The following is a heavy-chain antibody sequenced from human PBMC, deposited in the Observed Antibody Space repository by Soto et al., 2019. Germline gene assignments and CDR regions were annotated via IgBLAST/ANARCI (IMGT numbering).Heavy chain of an antibody. J-gene: IGHJ4*01. V-gene: IGHV3-23*01. Sequence: GGSLRLSCAASGFTFSSYAMSWVRQAPGKGLEWVSAISGSGGSTYYADSVKGRFTISRDNSKNTLYLQMNSLRAEDTAVYYCAADYDFWSGYYTGFDYCGNGTRVTV. CDR3: AADYDFWSGYYTGFDY. D-gene: IGHD3-3*01. CDR2: ISGSGGST. CDR1: GFTFSSYA.